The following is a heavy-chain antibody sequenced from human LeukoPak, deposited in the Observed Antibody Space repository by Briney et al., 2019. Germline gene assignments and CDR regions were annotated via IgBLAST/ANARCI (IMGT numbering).Heavy chain of an antibody. J-gene: IGHJ4*02. CDR2: ITWDGGTT. CDR3: TKDRYCTTTSCPLDY. V-gene: IGHV3-43*01. Sequence: GGSLRLSCAASGFTFDDYTFHWVRQAPGRGLEWVSLITWDGGTTYYADSVKGRFTISRDNSKNSVYLQMNSLRTEDTALYYCTKDRYCTTTSCPLDYWGQGTLVTVSS. CDR1: GFTFDDYT. D-gene: IGHD2-2*01.